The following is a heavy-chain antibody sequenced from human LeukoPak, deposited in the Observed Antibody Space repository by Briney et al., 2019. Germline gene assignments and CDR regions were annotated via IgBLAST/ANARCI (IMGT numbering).Heavy chain of an antibody. Sequence: ASVKVSCKASGYTFTSYGISWVRQAPGQGLEWMGWISAYNGNTNYAQKLQGRVTMTTDTSTSTAYMELRSLRYDDTAVYYCARDPTSYSSSWYEVLRWFDPWGQGTLVTVSS. CDR3: ARDPTSYSSSWYEVLRWFDP. J-gene: IGHJ5*02. V-gene: IGHV1-18*01. CDR1: GYTFTSYG. D-gene: IGHD6-13*01. CDR2: ISAYNGNT.